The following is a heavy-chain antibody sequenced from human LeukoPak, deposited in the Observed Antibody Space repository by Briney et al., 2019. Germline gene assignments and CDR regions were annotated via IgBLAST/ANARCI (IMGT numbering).Heavy chain of an antibody. V-gene: IGHV4-4*02. Sequence: SGTLSLTCAVSGGSISSSNWWSWVRQPPGKGLEWIGEIYHSGSTNYNPSLKSRVTISVDTSKNQFSLKLSSVTAADTAVYYCARGSRTFGVVVVVATAGDAFDIWGQGTMVTVSS. CDR1: GGSISSSNW. J-gene: IGHJ3*02. CDR3: ARGSRTFGVVVVVATAGDAFDI. D-gene: IGHD2-15*01. CDR2: IYHSGST.